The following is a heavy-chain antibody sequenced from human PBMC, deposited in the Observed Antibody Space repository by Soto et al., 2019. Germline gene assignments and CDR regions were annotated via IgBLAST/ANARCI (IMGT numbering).Heavy chain of an antibody. D-gene: IGHD3-9*01. CDR1: GFTFSSYA. Sequence: GSLLLSCSASGFTFSSYAMSWVRQAPGKGLEWVSAISGSGGSTYYADSVKGRFTISRDNSKNTLYLQMNSLRAEDTAVYYCATDILTGSYYFDYWGQGTLVTVYS. J-gene: IGHJ4*02. V-gene: IGHV3-23*01. CDR2: ISGSGGST. CDR3: ATDILTGSYYFDY.